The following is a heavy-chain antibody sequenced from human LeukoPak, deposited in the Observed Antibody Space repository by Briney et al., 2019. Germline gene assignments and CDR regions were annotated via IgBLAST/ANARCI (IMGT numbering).Heavy chain of an antibody. CDR3: ARDGSTYYFNDY. CDR2: ISSSSTYI. D-gene: IGHD3-22*01. J-gene: IGHJ4*02. V-gene: IGHV3-21*01. CDR1: GFTFSSYG. Sequence: PGGSLRLSCAASGFTFSSYGMNWVRQAPGKGLEWVSSISSSSTYIYYADSVKGRFTISRDNAKNSLYLQMNSLRAEDTAVYYCARDGSTYYFNDYWGQGTLVTVSS.